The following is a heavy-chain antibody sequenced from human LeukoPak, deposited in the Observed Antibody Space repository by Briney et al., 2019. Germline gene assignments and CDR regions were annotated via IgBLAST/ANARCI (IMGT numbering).Heavy chain of an antibody. J-gene: IGHJ4*02. CDR3: TRSRLVIIEGTIGFGY. CDR1: GFTFGDYV. D-gene: IGHD3-22*01. CDR2: IRSKAYRGTT. V-gene: IGHV3-49*04. Sequence: GGSLRLSCTASGFTFGDYVMSWVRQAPGKGLEWVGFIRSKAYRGTTEYAASVKGGFTISRDDSKSIAYLQMNSLKTEDTAVYYCTRSRLVIIEGTIGFGYWGQGTLVTVSS.